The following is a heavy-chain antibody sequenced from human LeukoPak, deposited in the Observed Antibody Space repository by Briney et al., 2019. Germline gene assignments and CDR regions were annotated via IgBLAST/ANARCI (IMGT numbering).Heavy chain of an antibody. CDR3: TWTHSDHDAIDAFHI. CDR1: GYTFTGYD. V-gene: IGHV1-2*06. D-gene: IGHD1-1*01. J-gene: IGHJ3*02. Sequence: ATVKVSCKASGYTFTGYDIHWVRQAPGQGLEWMGRINPNSGGTNYAQKFQGRVTMTTNTSISTAYMELSRLRSDHPAVYYRTWTHSDHDAIDAFHICGQGTMVTVSS. CDR2: INPNSGGT.